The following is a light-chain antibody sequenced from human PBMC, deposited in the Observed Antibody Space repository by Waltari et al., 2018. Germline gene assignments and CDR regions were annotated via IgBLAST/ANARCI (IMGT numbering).Light chain of an antibody. CDR1: SPYVDAYHY. J-gene: IGLJ2*01. CDR2: DVN. V-gene: IGLV2-14*01. CDR3: SSFTSRRTLV. Sequence: QSALTQPASVSGSPGQSLTLPCPGTSPYVDAYHYVSWYQQHPGKVPKVMIYDVNKRPSGVSNRFSGSKSGNTASLTISGLQSEDEADYYCSSFTSRRTLVFGGGTKLTVL.